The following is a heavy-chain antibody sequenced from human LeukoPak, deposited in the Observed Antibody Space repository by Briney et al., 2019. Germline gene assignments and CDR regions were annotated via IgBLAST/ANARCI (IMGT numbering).Heavy chain of an antibody. CDR3: ARLSIAVSGDFYF. J-gene: IGHJ4*02. D-gene: IGHD6-19*01. CDR2: IYPGDSGT. Sequence: GESLKISCKGSGYSFSNYWIGWVRQMPGKGLEFMGIIYPGDSGTRYSPSFQGQVTFSVDTSINTAYLQWSSLQASDTAMFYCARLSIAVSGDFYFWGPGTLVTVSS. CDR1: GYSFSNYW. V-gene: IGHV5-51*01.